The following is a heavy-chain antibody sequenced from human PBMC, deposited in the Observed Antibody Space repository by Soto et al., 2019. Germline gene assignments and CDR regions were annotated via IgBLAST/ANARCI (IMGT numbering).Heavy chain of an antibody. J-gene: IGHJ3*02. CDR1: GCSISSYY. V-gene: IGHV4-59*01. D-gene: IGHD5-18*01. Sequence: SETLSLTCPVSGCSISSYYLSWIRQPPGKGLEWIGYIYYSGSTNSNPSLKSRVTISVDTSKNQFSLKLSSLTAADTAVYYCARDRIDVDTAMVGFGAFDIWGQGTMVT. CDR2: IYYSGST. CDR3: ARDRIDVDTAMVGFGAFDI.